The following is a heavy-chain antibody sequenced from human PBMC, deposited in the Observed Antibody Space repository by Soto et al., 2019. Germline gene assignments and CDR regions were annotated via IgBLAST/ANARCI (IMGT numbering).Heavy chain of an antibody. J-gene: IGHJ4*02. Sequence: QVQLQQWGAGLLKPSETLSLTWAVYGGSFSGYYWSWIRQPPGKGLEWIGEINHSGSTNYNPSLRSRVTISVDTSKNQFSLKLSSVTAADTAVYYCASLAYCGGDCYSLVDRGNDYWGQGTLVTVSS. CDR3: ASLAYCGGDCYSLVDRGNDY. D-gene: IGHD2-21*02. CDR2: INHSGST. CDR1: GGSFSGYY. V-gene: IGHV4-34*01.